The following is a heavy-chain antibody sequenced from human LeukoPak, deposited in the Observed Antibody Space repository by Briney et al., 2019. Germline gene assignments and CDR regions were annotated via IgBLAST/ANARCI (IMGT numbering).Heavy chain of an antibody. D-gene: IGHD2-21*02. V-gene: IGHV3-15*01. Sequence: GGSLRLSCAASGFTFSHYSMNWVRQAPGKGLEWVGRIKSKTDGGTTDYAAPVKGRFTISRDDSKNTLYLQMNSLKTEDTAVYYCTTDPTDLDVVVVTAILDYWGQGTLVTVSS. CDR3: TTDPTDLDVVVVTAILDY. J-gene: IGHJ4*02. CDR1: GFTFSHYS. CDR2: IKSKTDGGTT.